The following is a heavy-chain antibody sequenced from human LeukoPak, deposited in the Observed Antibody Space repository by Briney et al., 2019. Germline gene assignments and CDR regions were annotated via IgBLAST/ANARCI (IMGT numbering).Heavy chain of an antibody. CDR2: ISWNSGSI. Sequence: PGGSLRLSCAASGFMFNGYSMTWVRQAPGKGLEWVSGISWNSGSIGYADSVKGRFTISRDNAKNSLYLQMNSLRAEDTALYYCAKDNDWGQGTLVTVSS. J-gene: IGHJ4*02. V-gene: IGHV3-9*01. CDR1: GFMFNGYS. CDR3: AKDND.